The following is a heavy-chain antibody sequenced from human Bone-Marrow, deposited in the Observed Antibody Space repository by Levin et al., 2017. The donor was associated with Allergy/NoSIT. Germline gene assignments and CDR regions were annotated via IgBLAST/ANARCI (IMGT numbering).Heavy chain of an antibody. Sequence: GESLKISCKASGYTFTGYYMHWVRQAPGQGLEWMGWINPNSGGTNYAQKFQGRVTMTRDTSISTAYMELSRLRSDDTAVYYCARDAGGGGSCYVEGVWFDPWGQGTLVTVSS. CDR3: ARDAGGGGSCYVEGVWFDP. V-gene: IGHV1-2*02. CDR2: INPNSGGT. CDR1: GYTFTGYY. J-gene: IGHJ5*02. D-gene: IGHD2-15*01.